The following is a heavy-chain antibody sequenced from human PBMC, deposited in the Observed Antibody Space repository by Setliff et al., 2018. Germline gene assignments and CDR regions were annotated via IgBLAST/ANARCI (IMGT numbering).Heavy chain of an antibody. Sequence: SETLSLTCAVYGGSFSGYYWSWIRQPPGKGLEWIGEINHSGSTNYNPSLKSRVTISVDPSKNQFSLKLSSVTAADPAVYYCARSPYVVVTAIPFDYWGKGTLVTVSS. V-gene: IGHV4-34*01. CDR2: INHSGST. J-gene: IGHJ4*02. CDR3: ARSPYVVVTAIPFDY. D-gene: IGHD2-21*02. CDR1: GGSFSGYY.